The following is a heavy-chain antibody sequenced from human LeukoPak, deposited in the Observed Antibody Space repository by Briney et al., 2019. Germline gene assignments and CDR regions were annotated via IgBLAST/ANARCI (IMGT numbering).Heavy chain of an antibody. Sequence: SVKVSCKASGGTFSSYAISWVRQAPGQGLEWMGGIIPIFGTANYAQKFQGRVTITADESTSTAYMELSSLRSEDTAVYYCARSTYYYDSSGYYYFDYWGQGTLVTVSS. V-gene: IGHV1-69*13. CDR1: GGTFSSYA. CDR3: ARSTYYYDSSGYYYFDY. CDR2: IIPIFGTA. D-gene: IGHD3-22*01. J-gene: IGHJ4*02.